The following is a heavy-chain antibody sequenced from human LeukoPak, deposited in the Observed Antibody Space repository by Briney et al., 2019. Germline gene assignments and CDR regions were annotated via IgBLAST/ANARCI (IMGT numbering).Heavy chain of an antibody. V-gene: IGHV3-33*01. CDR1: GFTFSSYG. CDR3: ARDIAAAGRVLDY. Sequence: PGRSLRLSCAASGFTFSSYGMHWVRQAPGKGLEWVAVIWYDGSNKYYADSVKGRFTISRDNSKNTLYLQMNSLRAEGTAAYYCARDIAAAGRVLDYWGQGTLVTVSS. J-gene: IGHJ4*02. D-gene: IGHD6-13*01. CDR2: IWYDGSNK.